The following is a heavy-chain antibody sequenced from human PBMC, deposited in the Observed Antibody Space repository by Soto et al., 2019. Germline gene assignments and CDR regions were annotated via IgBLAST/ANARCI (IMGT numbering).Heavy chain of an antibody. V-gene: IGHV1-46*01. CDR1: GYTFTSYY. CDR2: INPSGGST. CDR3: ARDLTTPYYYDSSGPGRPDAFDI. J-gene: IGHJ3*02. Sequence: ASVKVSCKASGYTFTSYYVHWVRQAPGQGLEWMGIINPSGGSTSYAQKFQGRVTMTRDTSTSTVYMELSSLRSEDTAVYYCARDLTTPYYYDSSGPGRPDAFDIWGQGTMVTVSS. D-gene: IGHD3-22*01.